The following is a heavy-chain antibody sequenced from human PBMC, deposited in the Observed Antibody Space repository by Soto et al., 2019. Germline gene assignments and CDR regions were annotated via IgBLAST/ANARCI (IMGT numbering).Heavy chain of an antibody. CDR1: GGSISSYY. CDR2: IYYSGST. V-gene: IGHV4-59*08. J-gene: IGHJ4*02. Sequence: PSETLSLTCTVSGGSISSYYLSWIRQPPGKGLERIGYIYYSGSTNYNPSLKSRVTISVDTSKNQFSLKLSSVTAADTAVYYCARRYGPGFDYWGQGTLVTVSS. D-gene: IGHD4-17*01. CDR3: ARRYGPGFDY.